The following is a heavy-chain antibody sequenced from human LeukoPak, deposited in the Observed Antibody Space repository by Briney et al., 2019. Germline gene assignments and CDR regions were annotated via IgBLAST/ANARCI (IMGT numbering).Heavy chain of an antibody. CDR3: AKDPGRVVPADY. D-gene: IGHD2-2*01. CDR2: FTSRSRSI. CDR1: GFTFSDYS. V-gene: IGHV3-21*04. J-gene: IGHJ4*02. Sequence: PGGSLRLSCAASGFTFSDYSMTWVRQAPGKGLEWVSSFTSRSRSIYYADSVKGRFTISRDNSKNTLYLQMNSLRAEDTAVYYCAKDPGRVVPADYWGQGTLVTVSS.